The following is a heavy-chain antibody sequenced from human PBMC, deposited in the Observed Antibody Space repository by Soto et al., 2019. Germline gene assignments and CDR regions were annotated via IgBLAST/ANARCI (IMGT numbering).Heavy chain of an antibody. CDR3: SKDAYPDVVVLAANGMDV. CDR2: ISGSGGTR. D-gene: IGHD2-2*01. Sequence: PGGSLRLSCAASGLTFSRYAMNWVRQAPGKGLEWVSGISGSGGTRYYADSVKGRFTISRDNSKGILYLQMNSLRAEDTAVYYCSKDAYPDVVVLAANGMDVWGQGTTVTVSS. J-gene: IGHJ6*02. CDR1: GLTFSRYA. V-gene: IGHV3-23*01.